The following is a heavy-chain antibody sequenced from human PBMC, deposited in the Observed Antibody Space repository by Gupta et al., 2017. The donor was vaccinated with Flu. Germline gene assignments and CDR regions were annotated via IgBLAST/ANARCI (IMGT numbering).Heavy chain of an antibody. CDR3: AIGGDHCRSTSCYEF. CDR1: GYTFTNSD. V-gene: IGHV1-8*02. J-gene: IGHJ3*01. Sequence: QVQLVQSGAAVKKHGASVKVSCKASGYTFTNSDINWVRQATGQGLEWKGWMNPNSGNTGYAQQFQGRVTMTRDTCKNTAYAELSNMRYEDTAGYYCAIGGDHCRSTSCYEFWGQGTRVTVSS. D-gene: IGHD2-2*01. CDR2: MNPNSGNT.